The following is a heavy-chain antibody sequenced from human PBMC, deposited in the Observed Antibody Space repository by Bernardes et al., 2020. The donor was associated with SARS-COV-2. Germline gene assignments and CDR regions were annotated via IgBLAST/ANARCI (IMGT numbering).Heavy chain of an antibody. Sequence: GESLKISCEGSGYKFINYWIGWVRQKPGKGLEWMGIIYPGDSDIRYSPSFQGQVTISFDKSISTAYLQWNSLKASDSAMYYCARPQAPAAMLDGWALWGQGTLVTVSS. V-gene: IGHV5-51*01. CDR3: ARPQAPAAMLDGWAL. D-gene: IGHD2-2*01. CDR2: IYPGDSDI. CDR1: GYKFINYW. J-gene: IGHJ4*02.